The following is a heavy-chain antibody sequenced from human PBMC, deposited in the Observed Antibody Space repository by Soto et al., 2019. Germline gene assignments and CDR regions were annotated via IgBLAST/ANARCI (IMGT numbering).Heavy chain of an antibody. CDR3: AKGSYGDPIDY. CDR1: GFTFSSYG. V-gene: IGHV3-30*18. D-gene: IGHD4-17*01. CDR2: ISYDGSNK. J-gene: IGHJ4*02. Sequence: GGSLRLSCATSGFTFSSYGMHRVRQAPGKGLEWVAVISYDGSNKYYADSVKGRFTISRDNSKNTLYLQMNSLRAEDTAVYYCAKGSYGDPIDYWGQGTLVTVSS.